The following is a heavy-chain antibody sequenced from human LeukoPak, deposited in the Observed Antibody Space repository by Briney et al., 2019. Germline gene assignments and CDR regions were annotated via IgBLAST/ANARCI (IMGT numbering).Heavy chain of an antibody. V-gene: IGHV3-23*01. D-gene: IGHD3-22*01. Sequence: GGSLRLSCAASRFTFSSYGMSWVRQAPGKGLEWVSGISASGGSTYYADSVKGRFTISRDNSKNTLYLQMNSLRAEDTAVYYCAKDRLPLSSAYYYLPFDYGGLGTLVTVSS. CDR2: ISASGGST. CDR1: RFTFSSYG. J-gene: IGHJ4*02. CDR3: AKDRLPLSSAYYYLPFDY.